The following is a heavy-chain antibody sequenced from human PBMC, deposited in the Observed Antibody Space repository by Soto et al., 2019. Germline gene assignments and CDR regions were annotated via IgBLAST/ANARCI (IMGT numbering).Heavy chain of an antibody. J-gene: IGHJ4*02. CDR1: GDSISSPNW. Sequence: QVQLQESGPGLVKPSETLPLTCAVSGDSISSPNWWSWYRQSPGKGLELIGEMFASGSSNYNPSLDGRVTISLDTSKNHFSLKLTSLTAADTAIYYCAREGFDHRPDYWGQGIPVSVSS. CDR2: MFASGSS. V-gene: IGHV4-4*02. CDR3: AREGFDHRPDY.